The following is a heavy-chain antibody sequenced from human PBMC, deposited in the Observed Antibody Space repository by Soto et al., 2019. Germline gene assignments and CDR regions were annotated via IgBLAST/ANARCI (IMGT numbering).Heavy chain of an antibody. CDR1: GYTFTDYY. CDR2: INPNSDDT. J-gene: IGHJ6*02. V-gene: IGHV1-2*06. D-gene: IGHD6-19*01. CDR3: SNNCMTVTGTDTYHYNTEV. Sequence: QVQLVQSGAEVKKPGASVKVSCRASGYTFTDYYMHWVRQAPGQGPEWMGRINPNSDDTNYAQKFQGRVTMTRDTSISTAYMELTRLSSDDTAVYYCSNNCMTVTGTDTYHYNTEVWGQGTTVTVSS.